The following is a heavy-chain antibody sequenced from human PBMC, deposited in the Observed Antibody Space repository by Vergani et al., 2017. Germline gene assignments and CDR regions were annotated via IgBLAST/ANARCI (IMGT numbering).Heavy chain of an antibody. J-gene: IGHJ3*02. CDR2: ISYDGSNK. V-gene: IGHV3-30-3*01. CDR1: GGTFSSYT. CDR3: ASNCHGGGDNGVCYGHDAFDI. Sequence: QVQLVQSGAEVKKPGSSVKVSCKASGGTFSSYTMHWVRQAPGKGLEWVAVISYDGSNKYYADSVKGRFTISRDNSKNTLYLQMNSLRAEDTAVYYCASNCHGGGDNGVCYGHDAFDIWGQGTMVTVSS. D-gene: IGHD2-8*01.